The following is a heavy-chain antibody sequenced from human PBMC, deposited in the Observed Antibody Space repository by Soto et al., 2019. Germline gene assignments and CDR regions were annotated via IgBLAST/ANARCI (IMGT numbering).Heavy chain of an antibody. J-gene: IGHJ4*02. CDR2: IYYTGST. Sequence: QVQLQESGPGLVKPSETLSLTCTVSGGSISNYYWSWIRQPPGKGLEWIGYIYYTGSTNYNPSLKSRVPLSVDTSENQFSLRLSSVTAADTAIYYCARGRHWLDYWGQGTLVTVSS. CDR3: ARGRHWLDY. CDR1: GGSISNYY. V-gene: IGHV4-59*01. D-gene: IGHD6-19*01.